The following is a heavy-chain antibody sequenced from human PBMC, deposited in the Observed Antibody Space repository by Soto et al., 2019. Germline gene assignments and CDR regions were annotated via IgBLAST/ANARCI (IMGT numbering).Heavy chain of an antibody. D-gene: IGHD6-13*01. J-gene: IGHJ6*02. V-gene: IGHV4-34*01. Sequence: SETLSLTCAVYGGSFSGYYWSWIRQPPGKGLEWIGEINHSGGTNYNPSLKSRVTISVDTSKNQFSLKLSSVTAADTAVYYCARESIAAAGKGAYYYYYYGMDVWGQGTTVTVSS. CDR2: INHSGGT. CDR3: ARESIAAAGKGAYYYYYYGMDV. CDR1: GGSFSGYY.